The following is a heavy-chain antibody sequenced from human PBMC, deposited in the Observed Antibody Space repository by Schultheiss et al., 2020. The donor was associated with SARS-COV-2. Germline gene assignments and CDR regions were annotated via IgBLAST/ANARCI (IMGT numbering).Heavy chain of an antibody. D-gene: IGHD6-13*01. V-gene: IGHV1-18*04. CDR2: ISAYNGNT. CDR1: GYTFTGYY. J-gene: IGHJ4*02. CDR3: ARVMGLTGSSSWYVRY. Sequence: ASVKVSCKASGYTFTGYYMHWVRQAPGQGLEWMGWISAYNGNTNYAQKLQGRVTMTTDTSTSTAYMELRSLRSDDTAVYYCARVMGLTGSSSWYVRYWGQGTLVTVSS.